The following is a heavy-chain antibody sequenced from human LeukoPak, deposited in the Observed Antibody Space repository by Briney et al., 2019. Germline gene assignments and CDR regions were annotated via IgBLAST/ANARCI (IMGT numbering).Heavy chain of an antibody. CDR1: GGSFSGYY. Sequence: SETLSLTCAVYGGSFSGYYWSWIRQHPGKGLEWIGHIYYSGSTYYNPSLKSRVTISVDTSKNQFSLKLSSVTAADTAVYYCALSSSSRGPFDYWGQGTLVTVSS. CDR3: ALSSSSRGPFDY. CDR2: IYYSGST. D-gene: IGHD6-6*01. J-gene: IGHJ4*02. V-gene: IGHV4-31*11.